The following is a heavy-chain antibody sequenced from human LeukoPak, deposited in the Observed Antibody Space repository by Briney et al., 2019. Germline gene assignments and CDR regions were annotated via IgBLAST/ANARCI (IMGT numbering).Heavy chain of an antibody. CDR2: FDPEDGET. CDR1: GYTLTELS. Sequence: VASVKVSCKVSGYTLTELSMHWVRQAPGKGLEWMGGFDPEDGETIYAQKFQGRVTMTEDTSTDTAYMEPSSLRPEDTAVYYCATDLTGTDAFDIWGQGTMVTVSS. D-gene: IGHD1-1*01. J-gene: IGHJ3*02. V-gene: IGHV1-24*01. CDR3: ATDLTGTDAFDI.